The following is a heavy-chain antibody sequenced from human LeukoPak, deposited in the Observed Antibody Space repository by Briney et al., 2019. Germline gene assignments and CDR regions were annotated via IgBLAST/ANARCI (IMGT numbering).Heavy chain of an antibody. J-gene: IGHJ4*02. D-gene: IGHD2-15*01. CDR3: ARGAGGYCSGGSCPLDY. V-gene: IGHV3-21*01. Sequence: GGSLRLSCAASGFTFSSYSMNWVRQAPGKGLEWVSSISSSSSYIHYADSVKGRFTISRDNAKNSLYLQMNSLRAEDTAVYYCARGAGGYCSGGSCPLDYWGQGTLVTVSS. CDR2: ISSSSSYI. CDR1: GFTFSSYS.